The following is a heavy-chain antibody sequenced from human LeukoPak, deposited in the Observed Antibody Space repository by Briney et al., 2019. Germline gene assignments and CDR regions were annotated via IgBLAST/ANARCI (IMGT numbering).Heavy chain of an antibody. CDR2: IYYIRST. J-gene: IGHJ6*03. V-gene: IGHV4-59*08. Sequence: SETLSLTCTHPRGSISSHYWSWIRQPPGKGLERMGYIYYIRSTNYNPSLKSRVTISVDPSKNQFSLKLSSVTAADTAVYYCARHERRYYYGSGSYSLYYYYYMDVWGKGTTVTVSS. CDR1: RGSISSHY. D-gene: IGHD3-10*01. CDR3: ARHERRYYYGSGSYSLYYYYYMDV.